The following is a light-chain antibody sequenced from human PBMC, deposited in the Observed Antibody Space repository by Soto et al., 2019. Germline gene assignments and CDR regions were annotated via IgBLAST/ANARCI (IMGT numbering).Light chain of an antibody. CDR3: QQRSNWPLT. CDR2: DAS. Sequence: IVLSQSPDTLSLSPGAKATLPCRASQSVSSYLAWYQQKPGQAPRLLIYDASNRATGIPARFSGSGSGTDFTLTISSLEPEDFAVYYCQQRSNWPLTFGGGTKVAI. CDR1: QSVSSY. V-gene: IGKV3-11*01. J-gene: IGKJ4*01.